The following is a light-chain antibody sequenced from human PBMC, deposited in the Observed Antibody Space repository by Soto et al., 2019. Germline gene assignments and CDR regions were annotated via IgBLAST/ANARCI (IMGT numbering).Light chain of an antibody. CDR2: GAS. J-gene: IGKJ2*01. CDR3: QQHDSYMYA. V-gene: IGKV3-15*01. Sequence: EIVMSQSPATLSVSPGERATLSCRASQSVRNNLAWYQQRPGQAPRLLMYGASTRPSGIPARFTGGGSGTDFTLTITSLQSEDFAVYYCQQHDSYMYAFGQGTKVDIK. CDR1: QSVRNN.